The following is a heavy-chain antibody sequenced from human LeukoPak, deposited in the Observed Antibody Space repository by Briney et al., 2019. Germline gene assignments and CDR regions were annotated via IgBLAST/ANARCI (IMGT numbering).Heavy chain of an antibody. CDR1: GGTFSSYA. CDR3: TNSDDYGDY. Sequence: SCKASGGTFSSYAISWVRQAPGQGLEWVAAIAFDDTDRYYIDSVKGRFTISRDDSKNTLYLHMTSLRAEDTAVYYCTNSDDYGDYWGQGTLVTVSS. CDR2: IAFDDTDR. J-gene: IGHJ4*02. V-gene: IGHV3-30*10.